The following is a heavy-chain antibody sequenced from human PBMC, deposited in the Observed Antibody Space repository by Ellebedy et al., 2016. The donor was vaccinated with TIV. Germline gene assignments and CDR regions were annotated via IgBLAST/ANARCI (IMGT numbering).Heavy chain of an antibody. CDR3: ARRITGTYGDDAFDI. V-gene: IGHV3-53*01. CDR2: IHTGGDT. CDR1: GFTVSYTY. D-gene: IGHD1-20*01. Sequence: GGSLRLSCAASGFTVSYTYISWVRQAPGKGLEWVSVIHTGGDTYYADSVKGRFTISRDSSKNTLFLQMNSLRAEATAMYYCARRITGTYGDDAFDIWGQGTMVTVSS. J-gene: IGHJ3*02.